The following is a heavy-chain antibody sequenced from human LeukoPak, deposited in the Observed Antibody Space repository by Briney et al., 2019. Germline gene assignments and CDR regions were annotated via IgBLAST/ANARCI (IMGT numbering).Heavy chain of an antibody. CDR1: GGSISSSYYY. V-gene: IGHV4-39*01. Sequence: KSSETLSLTCTVSGGSISSSYYYWGWIRQPPGKGLEWIGSINYSGSTYYNPSLKSRVTISVDTSKNQFSLRLNSVTAADTAVYYCARLSDYWGQGTQVTVSS. J-gene: IGHJ4*02. CDR2: INYSGST. CDR3: ARLSDY.